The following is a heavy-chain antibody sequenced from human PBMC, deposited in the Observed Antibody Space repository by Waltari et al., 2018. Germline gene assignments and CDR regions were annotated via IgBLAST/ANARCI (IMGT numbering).Heavy chain of an antibody. V-gene: IGHV6-1*01. CDR1: GDSVSVNSAAA. D-gene: IGHD6-13*01. CDR3: ARGSSSSFDS. Sequence: QVQLQQSGPGLVKPSQTLSLTCAVSGDSVSVNSAAAWNWIRQSPSRGLEWLGRTYYRSKWSNEYAGSGRSRITINPDTSKNQFSLHLNSVTPEDTAVYYCARGSSSSFDSWGQGILVTVSS. J-gene: IGHJ4*02. CDR2: TYYRSKWSN.